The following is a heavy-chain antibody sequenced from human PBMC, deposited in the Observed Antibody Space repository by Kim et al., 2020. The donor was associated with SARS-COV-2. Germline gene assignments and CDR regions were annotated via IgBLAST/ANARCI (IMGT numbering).Heavy chain of an antibody. D-gene: IGHD6-13*01. CDR3: ARGAIAATGGPRY. V-gene: IGHV4-59*09. Sequence: PSLKSRVTISVDTSKNQFSLKLSSVTAADTAVYYCARGAIAATGGPRYWGQGTLVTVSS. J-gene: IGHJ4*02.